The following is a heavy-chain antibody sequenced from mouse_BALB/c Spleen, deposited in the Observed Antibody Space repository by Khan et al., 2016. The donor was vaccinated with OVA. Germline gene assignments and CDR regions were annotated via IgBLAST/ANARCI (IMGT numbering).Heavy chain of an antibody. J-gene: IGHJ3*01. CDR3: SRSEYGSFAY. V-gene: IGHV1S81*02. CDR2: INPSSGGT. D-gene: IGHD2-2*01. Sequence: VELVESGAELVKPGASVRLSCKASGYTFTSYYLYWVKQRPGQGLEWIGDINPSSGGTNFNEKFKSKATLTVDKSSSTAYIQLNSLTSEDSAVYYCSRSEYGSFAYWGQGTLVTVSA. CDR1: GYTFTSYY.